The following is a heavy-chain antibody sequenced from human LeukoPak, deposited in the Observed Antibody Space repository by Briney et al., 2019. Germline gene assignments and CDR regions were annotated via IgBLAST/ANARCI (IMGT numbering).Heavy chain of an antibody. J-gene: IGHJ4*02. V-gene: IGHV3-66*04. D-gene: IGHD3-9*01. Sequence: GGSLRLSCAASGFTFSSYWMHWVRQAPGKGLEWVSIIYSGGATFYADSVKGRFTISRENSKNTLWLQMNSLRAEDTAVYYCARLHYDVLTGPFDYWGQGTLVTVSS. CDR2: IYSGGAT. CDR3: ARLHYDVLTGPFDY. CDR1: GFTFSSYW.